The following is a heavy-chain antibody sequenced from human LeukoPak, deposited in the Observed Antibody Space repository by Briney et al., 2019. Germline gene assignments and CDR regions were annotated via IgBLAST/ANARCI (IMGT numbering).Heavy chain of an antibody. CDR3: ARQAYDPGYDAFDI. CDR2: VYSSGST. Sequence: NPSETLSLTCTVSGGSISSYYWSWIRQPAGKGLEWIGRVYSSGSTNYNPSLKSRVTLSVDTSKNQFSLRLTSVTAADSAVYYWARQAYDPGYDAFDIWAKGTMVPVSS. J-gene: IGHJ3*02. D-gene: IGHD3-22*01. V-gene: IGHV4-4*07. CDR1: GGSISSYY.